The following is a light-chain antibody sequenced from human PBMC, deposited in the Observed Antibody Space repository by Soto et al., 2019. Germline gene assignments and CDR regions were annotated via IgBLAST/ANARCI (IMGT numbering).Light chain of an antibody. J-gene: IGKJ5*01. CDR2: AAS. Sequence: IQMTQSPSSLSAFVGDRVTITCRASQGIHIYLAWYKQKPGKAPESLIYAASSLQSGVPARFSASGSGTEFTLTITSLQPEDFATYYCQQYHSYPLTLGQRTRLEIK. CDR1: QGIHIY. V-gene: IGKV1-16*01. CDR3: QQYHSYPLT.